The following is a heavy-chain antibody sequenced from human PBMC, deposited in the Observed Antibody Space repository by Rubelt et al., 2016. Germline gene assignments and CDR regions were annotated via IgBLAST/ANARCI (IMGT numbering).Heavy chain of an antibody. J-gene: IGHJ6*02. CDR2: IYYSGST. D-gene: IGHD3-22*01. V-gene: IGHV4-39*01. Sequence: QLQLQESGPGLVKPSETLSLTCSVSGGSLSSSGYYWGWIRQPPGKGLEWIGRIYYSGSTYYNPSLTSRCTISVDTSKNQFSLRLSAVTAADTAVYYCARRGSSGYYYYGMDVWGQGTLVTVSS. CDR1: GGSLSSSGYY. CDR3: ARRGSSGYYYYGMDV.